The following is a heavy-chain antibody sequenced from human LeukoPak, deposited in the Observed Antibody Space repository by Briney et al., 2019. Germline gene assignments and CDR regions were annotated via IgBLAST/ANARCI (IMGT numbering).Heavy chain of an antibody. CDR1: GGSISSYY. CDR3: ARHLGDYGDYVDY. D-gene: IGHD4-17*01. V-gene: IGHV4-39*01. CDR2: IYYSGST. Sequence: PSETLSLTCTVSGGSISSYYWSWIRQPPGKGLEWIGSIYYSGSTYYNPSLKSRVTISVDTSKNQFSLKLSSVTAADTAVYYCARHLGDYGDYVDYWGQGTLVTVSS. J-gene: IGHJ4*02.